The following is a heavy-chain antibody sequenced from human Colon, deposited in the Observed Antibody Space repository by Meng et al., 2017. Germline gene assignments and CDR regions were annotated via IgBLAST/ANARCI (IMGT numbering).Heavy chain of an antibody. J-gene: IGHJ3*02. CDR2: INPSGGTT. D-gene: IGHD3-22*01. V-gene: IGHV1-46*01. Sequence: SVKVSCQASGYTFTSYYMHWVRQAPGQGLEWMGIINPSGGTTTYAQKFQGGLTLTSDTSTSTVYMELSRLTSEDTAVYYCARDLVGYDAFDIWGQGTLVTVSS. CDR3: ARDLVGYDAFDI. CDR1: GYTFTSYY.